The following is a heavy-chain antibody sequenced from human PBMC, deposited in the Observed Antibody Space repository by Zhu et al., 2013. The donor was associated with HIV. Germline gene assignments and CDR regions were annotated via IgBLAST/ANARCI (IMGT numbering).Heavy chain of an antibody. D-gene: IGHD3-22*01. J-gene: IGHJ2*01. Sequence: QVQLVQSGAEVKKPGASVKVSCKASGYTFTGYYMHWVRQAPGQGLEWMGWINPNSGDTKYAQKFQGRVTMTRDTSISTAYVELNSLRSDDTAIYYCARECGNYDSSGYYLGYFDLWGRGTLVTVSS. CDR3: ARECGNYDSSGYYLGYFDL. V-gene: IGHV1-2*02. CDR1: GYTFTGYY. CDR2: INPNSGDT.